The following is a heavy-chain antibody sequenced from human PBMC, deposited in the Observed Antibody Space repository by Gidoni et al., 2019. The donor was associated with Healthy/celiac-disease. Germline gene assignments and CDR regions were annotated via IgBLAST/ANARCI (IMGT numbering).Heavy chain of an antibody. CDR3: TRNHKTYYYDSSGYLDY. J-gene: IGHJ4*02. V-gene: IGHV3-49*03. CDR2: IRSKAYGGTT. CDR1: GFTFGDYA. Sequence: EVQLVESGGGLVQPGRSLRLSCTASGFTFGDYAMSWFRQAPGKGLEWVGFIRSKAYGGTTEYAASVKGRFTISRDDSKSIAYLQMNSLKTEDTAVYYCTRNHKTYYYDSSGYLDYWGQGTLVTVSS. D-gene: IGHD3-22*01.